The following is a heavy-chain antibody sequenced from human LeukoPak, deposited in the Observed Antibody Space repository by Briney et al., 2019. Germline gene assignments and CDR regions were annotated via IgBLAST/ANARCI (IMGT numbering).Heavy chain of an antibody. D-gene: IGHD2/OR15-2a*01. V-gene: IGHV3-30-3*01. J-gene: IGHJ4*02. CDR3: ARMKVIKGASLDY. CDR2: ISFDETKK. Sequence: GGSLRLSCAASGFSFSKYAMHWVRQAPGKGLEWVAVISFDETKKYYADSVKGRFTISRGNSNNTLFLQMNSLKTEDTAVYFCARMKVIKGASLDYWGQGSLVTVSS. CDR1: GFSFSKYA.